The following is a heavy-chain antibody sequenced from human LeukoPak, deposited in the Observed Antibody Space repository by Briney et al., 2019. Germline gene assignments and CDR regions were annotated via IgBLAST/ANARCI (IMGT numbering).Heavy chain of an antibody. CDR1: GFTFSSYA. Sequence: GGSLRLSCAASGFTFSSYAMSWVRQAPGKGLEWVAVISYDGSNKYYADSVKGRFTISRDNSKNTLYLQMNSLRAEDTAVYYCATEYSLAVAGIGDYWGQGTLVTVSS. CDR2: ISYDGSNK. J-gene: IGHJ4*02. V-gene: IGHV3-30*04. D-gene: IGHD6-19*01. CDR3: ATEYSLAVAGIGDY.